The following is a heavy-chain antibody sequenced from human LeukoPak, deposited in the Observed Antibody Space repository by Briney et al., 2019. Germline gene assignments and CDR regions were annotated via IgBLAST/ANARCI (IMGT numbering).Heavy chain of an antibody. J-gene: IGHJ4*02. CDR2: ISGSGGST. V-gene: IGHV3-23*01. Sequence: GGSLRLSRAASGFTFSSYAMSWVRQAPGKGLEWVSAISGSGGSTYYADSVKGRFTISRDNSKNTLYLQMNSLRAEDTAVYYCAKPSPSNQYYDILTGYYDPNPIDYWGQGTLVTVSS. D-gene: IGHD3-9*01. CDR1: GFTFSSYA. CDR3: AKPSPSNQYYDILTGYYDPNPIDY.